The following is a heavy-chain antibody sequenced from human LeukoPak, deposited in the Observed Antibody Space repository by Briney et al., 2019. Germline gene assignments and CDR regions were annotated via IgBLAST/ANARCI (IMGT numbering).Heavy chain of an antibody. CDR3: AEAQVLERYSSGWYYFDY. D-gene: IGHD6-19*01. J-gene: IGHJ4*02. Sequence: GGSLRLSCAASGFTFSSYAMRWVRQAPGKGLEWVSAISGSGGSTYYADSVKGRFTISRDNSKNTLYLQMNSLRAEDTAVYYCAEAQVLERYSSGWYYFDYWGQGTLVTVSS. CDR1: GFTFSSYA. CDR2: ISGSGGST. V-gene: IGHV3-23*01.